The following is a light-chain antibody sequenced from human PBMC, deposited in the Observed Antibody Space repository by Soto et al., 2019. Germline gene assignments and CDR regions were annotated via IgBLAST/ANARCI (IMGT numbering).Light chain of an antibody. CDR3: QQYNNWPRT. CDR1: QSVSSSY. J-gene: IGKJ1*01. Sequence: EIVMTQSPATLSVSPGERATLSSRASQSVSSSYLAWYQQKPGQAPRLLIYGASTRATGIPARFSGSGSETEFTLTISSLQSEDFAVYYCQQYNNWPRTFGQGTKVDIK. V-gene: IGKV3-15*01. CDR2: GAS.